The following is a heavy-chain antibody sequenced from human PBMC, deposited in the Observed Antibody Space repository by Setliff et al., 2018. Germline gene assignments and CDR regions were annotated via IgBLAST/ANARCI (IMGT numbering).Heavy chain of an antibody. Sequence: ASVKVSCKSSGFTFTDYGITWVRQVPGQGLEWMGWINNYNFNTQYAQKFQGRVTVTTDTSTTTAYMELRSLRADDTAVYYCARINFYVSSDYYYAPELWGQGTTVTVSS. D-gene: IGHD3-22*01. V-gene: IGHV1-18*01. J-gene: IGHJ4*02. CDR1: GFTFTDYG. CDR3: ARINFYVSSDYYYAPEL. CDR2: INNYNFNT.